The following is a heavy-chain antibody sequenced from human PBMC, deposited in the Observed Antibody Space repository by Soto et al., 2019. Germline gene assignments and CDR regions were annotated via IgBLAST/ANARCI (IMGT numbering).Heavy chain of an antibody. Sequence: ASVKVSCKASGYTFTGYYMHWVRQATGQGLEWMGWMNPNSGNTGYAQKFQGRVTMTRNTSISTAYMELSSLRSEDTAVYYCARGMPPRYYGSGSYYPRDWFDPWGQGTLVTVSS. CDR1: GYTFTGYY. D-gene: IGHD3-10*01. CDR2: MNPNSGNT. V-gene: IGHV1-8*02. J-gene: IGHJ5*02. CDR3: ARGMPPRYYGSGSYYPRDWFDP.